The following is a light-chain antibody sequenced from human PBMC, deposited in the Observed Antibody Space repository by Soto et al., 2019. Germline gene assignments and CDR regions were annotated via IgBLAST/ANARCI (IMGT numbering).Light chain of an antibody. CDR3: QQSYTNPLS. Sequence: DFQMTQSPSSLSASVGDEVTITCRASQDITIYLNWYQHKPGKAPKLLIYAKTRLQSGVPSRFSGSGSGTDFTLTITSLQPEDFATYYCQQSYTNPLSVGGGTKVEIK. J-gene: IGKJ4*01. V-gene: IGKV1-39*01. CDR1: QDITIY. CDR2: AKT.